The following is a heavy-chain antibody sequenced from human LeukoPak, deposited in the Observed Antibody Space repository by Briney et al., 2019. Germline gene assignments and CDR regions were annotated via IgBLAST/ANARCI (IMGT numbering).Heavy chain of an antibody. CDR1: GFTFATSW. J-gene: IGHJ4*02. Sequence: GGSLRLSCAASGFTFATSWMHWVRQAPGQGLVWVSRINSDGSSTSYADSVKGRFSISRDNARNTLYLQMNSPRAEDTAVYFCARLRCDVGDCYSAGQNFWGQGTLVTVSS. V-gene: IGHV3-74*01. D-gene: IGHD2-21*02. CDR3: ARLRCDVGDCYSAGQNF. CDR2: INSDGSST.